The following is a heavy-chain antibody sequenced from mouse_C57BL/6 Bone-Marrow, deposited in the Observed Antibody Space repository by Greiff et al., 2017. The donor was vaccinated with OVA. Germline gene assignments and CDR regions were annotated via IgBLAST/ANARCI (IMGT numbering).Heavy chain of an antibody. V-gene: IGHV1-15*01. CDR2: IDPETGGT. J-gene: IGHJ2*01. D-gene: IGHD2-1*01. Sequence: VQLQQSGAELVRPGASVTLSCKASGYTFTDYEMHWVKQTPVHGLEWIGAIDPETGGTAYNQKFKGKAILTADKSSSTAYMELRSLTSEDSAVYYCTTIYYDSDYWGQGTTLTVSS. CDR3: TTIYYDSDY. CDR1: GYTFTDYE.